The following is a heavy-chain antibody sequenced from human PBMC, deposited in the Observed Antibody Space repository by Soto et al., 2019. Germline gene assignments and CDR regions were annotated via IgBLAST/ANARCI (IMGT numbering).Heavy chain of an antibody. V-gene: IGHV1-18*01. D-gene: IGHD2-21*02. CDR1: GYTFTSYG. CDR2: ISPNIGTA. Sequence: ASVKVSCKASGYTFTSYGISWVRQAPGQGLEWMGGISPNIGTANYAQKFQGRVTMTADKSTSTAYMELSSLRSEDTAVYYCARNVGCGGDCYRGYYFDYWGQGTLVTVSS. J-gene: IGHJ4*02. CDR3: ARNVGCGGDCYRGYYFDY.